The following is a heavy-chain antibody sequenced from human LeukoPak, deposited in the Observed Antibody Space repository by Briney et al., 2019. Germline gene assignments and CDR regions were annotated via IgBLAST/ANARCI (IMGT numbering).Heavy chain of an antibody. CDR1: GFTFSSYA. CDR2: ISSNGGST. V-gene: IGHV3-64*01. J-gene: IGHJ5*02. CDR3: ASLPRFDP. Sequence: GGSLRLTCAASGFTFSSYAMHWVRQAPGKGLEYVSAISSNGGSTYYANSVKGRFTISKDNSKNTLYLQMGSLRAEDMAVYYCASLPRFDPWGQGTLVTVSS.